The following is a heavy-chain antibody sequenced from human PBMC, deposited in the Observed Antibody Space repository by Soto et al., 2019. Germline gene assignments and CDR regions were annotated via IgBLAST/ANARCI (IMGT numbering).Heavy chain of an antibody. CDR2: ISWDGGST. J-gene: IGHJ6*02. V-gene: IGHV3-43*01. Sequence: GGSLRLSCAASGFTFDDYTMHWVRQAPGKGLEWVSLISWDGGSTYYADSVKGRFTISRDNSKNSLYLQMNSLRTEDTALYYCAKDMVATSPVYYYGMDVWGQGTTVTVSS. CDR1: GFTFDDYT. CDR3: AKDMVATSPVYYYGMDV. D-gene: IGHD5-12*01.